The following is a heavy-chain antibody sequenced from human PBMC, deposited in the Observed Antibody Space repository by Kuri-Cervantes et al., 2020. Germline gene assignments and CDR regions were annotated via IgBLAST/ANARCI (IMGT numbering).Heavy chain of an antibody. D-gene: IGHD3-3*01. J-gene: IGHJ6*03. CDR2: LHGSGGGT. CDR1: GFTFSAYA. V-gene: IGHV3-23*01. CDR3: ARVTSTGDYYNFWSGYSYYYYYYMDV. Sequence: GGSLRLSCAASGFTFSAYAMTWVRQAPGKGLEWVSALHGSGGGTYYAGSVKGRFTISRDNSKNTLYLQMNSLRAEDTAVYYCARVTSTGDYYNFWSGYSYYYYYYMDVWGKGTTVTVSS.